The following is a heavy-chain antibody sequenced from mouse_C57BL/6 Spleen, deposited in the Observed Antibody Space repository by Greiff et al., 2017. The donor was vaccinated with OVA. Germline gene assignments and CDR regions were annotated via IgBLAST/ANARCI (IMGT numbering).Heavy chain of an antibody. CDR1: GYTFTDYY. Sequence: VQLQESGAELVRPGASVKLSCKASGYTFTDYYINWVKQRPGQGLEWIARIYPGSGNTYYNEKFKGKATLTAEKSSSTAYMQLSSLTSEDSAVYFCARDKSYGNPWYFDVWGTGTTVTVSS. CDR3: ARDKSYGNPWYFDV. D-gene: IGHD2-1*01. J-gene: IGHJ1*03. V-gene: IGHV1-76*01. CDR2: IYPGSGNT.